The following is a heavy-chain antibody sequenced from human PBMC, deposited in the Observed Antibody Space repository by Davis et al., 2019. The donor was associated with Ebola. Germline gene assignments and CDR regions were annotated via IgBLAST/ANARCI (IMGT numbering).Heavy chain of an antibody. CDR3: ARDRVCSGATCYAYFDF. V-gene: IGHV1-2*04. CDR2: INPNSCDT. Sequence: AASVKVSCTASGYTFTGYYIHWVRQAPGQGLEWTGWINPNSCDTKYSQKFQGWVTMTRDTPISTAYMELNRLTSDDTAVYYCARDRVCSGATCYAYFDFWGQGTLVTVSS. J-gene: IGHJ4*02. D-gene: IGHD2-15*01. CDR1: GYTFTGYY.